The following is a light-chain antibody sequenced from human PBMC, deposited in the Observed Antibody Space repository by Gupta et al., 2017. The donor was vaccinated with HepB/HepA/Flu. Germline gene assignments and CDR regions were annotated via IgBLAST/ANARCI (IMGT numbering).Light chain of an antibody. CDR1: QSISTY. V-gene: IGKV1-39*01. Sequence: DIPMTQSPSFLSTTVGERVTITCRASQSISTYLNWFQQKPGKAPNLLIYAASNLQSGVPSKFSGSGSGSEFTLTISSLQPEDFATYFCQQSNTSPRTFGQGTKLEIK. CDR2: AAS. CDR3: QQSNTSPRT. J-gene: IGKJ1*01.